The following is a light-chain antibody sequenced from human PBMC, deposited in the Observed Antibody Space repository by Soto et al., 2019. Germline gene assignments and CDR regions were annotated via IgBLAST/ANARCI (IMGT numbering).Light chain of an antibody. CDR3: QRYSSYPT. CDR2: HAS. Sequence: DIQMTKSPSTLSASIGDTVTVACRASQGISNWLACYQQQRGKAPKLLIFHASSLESGVPSRFSGSGSGTEFTLTISSLQSDDFATYYCQRYSSYPTFGQGTKVDIK. CDR1: QGISNW. J-gene: IGKJ1*01. V-gene: IGKV1-5*01.